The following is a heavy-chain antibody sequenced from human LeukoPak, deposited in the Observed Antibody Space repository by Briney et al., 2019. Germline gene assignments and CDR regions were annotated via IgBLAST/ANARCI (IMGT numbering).Heavy chain of an antibody. Sequence: GGSLRLSCAASGFTFSRYSMHWVRQAPGKGLEWVSSITSSSSYVYYADSLKGRFTISRDNAKNSLYLQMNSLRAEDTAMYYCARGYSSGYYYKGWGQGTLVTVSS. CDR3: ARGYSSGYYYKG. V-gene: IGHV3-21*01. CDR2: ITSSSSYV. CDR1: GFTFSRYS. D-gene: IGHD3-22*01. J-gene: IGHJ4*02.